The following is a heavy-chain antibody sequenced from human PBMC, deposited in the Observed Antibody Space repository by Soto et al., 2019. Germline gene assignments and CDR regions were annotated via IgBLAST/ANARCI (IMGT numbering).Heavy chain of an antibody. V-gene: IGHV4-31*03. CDR2: IYYSGST. CDR1: GGSISSGGKY. Sequence: QVQLQESGPGLVKPSQTLSLTCTVSGGSISSGGKYWSRIRQHPGKGLEWIGYIYYSGSTYYNPSLNSRVTISVDTSKNQFSLKLSSVTAADTAVYYCARGPGIWGQGTLVTVSS. J-gene: IGHJ4*02. CDR3: ARGPGI.